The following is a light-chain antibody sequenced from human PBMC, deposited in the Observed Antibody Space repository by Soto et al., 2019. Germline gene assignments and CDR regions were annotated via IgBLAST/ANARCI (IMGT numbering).Light chain of an antibody. Sequence: DIQMTQSPSSLSASVGDRVTITCRASQDIRTDLGWYQQIPGKAPGRLIYAASSLQSGVPSRFSGSGSGTEFTLTISSLQPEDFASYYCLQHNVYPFSFGQGTKLDIK. V-gene: IGKV1-17*01. CDR2: AAS. CDR1: QDIRTD. CDR3: LQHNVYPFS. J-gene: IGKJ2*03.